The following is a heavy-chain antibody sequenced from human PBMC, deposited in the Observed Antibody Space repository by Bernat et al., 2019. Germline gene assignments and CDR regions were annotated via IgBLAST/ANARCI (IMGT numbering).Heavy chain of an antibody. Sequence: VQLVESGGGVVQPGGSLRLSCAESGFTFSSYSMNWVRQAPGKGLEWVSSISSSSSYIYYADSMKGRFTISRDNAKNSLYLQMNSLRAEDTAVYYCARALGVGVTRIGDVFDIWGQGTMVTVSS. CDR3: ARALGVGVTRIGDVFDI. J-gene: IGHJ3*02. CDR1: GFTFSSYS. V-gene: IGHV3-21*01. D-gene: IGHD1-26*01. CDR2: ISSSSSYI.